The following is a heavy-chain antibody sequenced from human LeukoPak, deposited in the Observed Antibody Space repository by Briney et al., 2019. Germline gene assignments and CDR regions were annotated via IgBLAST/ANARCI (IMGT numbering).Heavy chain of an antibody. V-gene: IGHV1-18*01. CDR1: GYTFTSYG. CDR3: VRDGRNWDPSIELDY. J-gene: IGHJ4*02. CDR2: ISAYNGNT. D-gene: IGHD7-27*01. Sequence: GASVKVSCKASGYTFTSYGISWVRQAPGQGLEWMGWISAYNGNTNYAQKLQGRVTMTTDTSTSTAYMELRSLRSDDTAVYYCVRDGRNWDPSIELDYWGQGTLVTVSS.